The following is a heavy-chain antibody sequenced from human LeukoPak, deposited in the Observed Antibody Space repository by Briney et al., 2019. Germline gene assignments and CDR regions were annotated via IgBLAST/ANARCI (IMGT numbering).Heavy chain of an antibody. D-gene: IGHD6-6*01. V-gene: IGHV4-30-4*08. Sequence: SETLSLTCTVSTGSISSGDYYWSWIREPPGKGLEWIGYIYYSGSTYYNPSLKSRVTISVDTSKNQFSLKLSSVTAADTAVYCCARGDYSSSSSGYYYYYYMDVWGKGTTVTVSS. CDR1: TGSISSGDYY. J-gene: IGHJ6*03. CDR2: IYYSGST. CDR3: ARGDYSSSSSGYYYYYYMDV.